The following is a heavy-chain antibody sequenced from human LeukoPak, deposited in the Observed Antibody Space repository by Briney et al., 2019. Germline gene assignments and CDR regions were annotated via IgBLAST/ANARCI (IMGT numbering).Heavy chain of an antibody. Sequence: GGSLRLSCAASGFTVSSNYMSWVRQAPGKGLEWVSVIYSGSNTYYADSVKGRFTISRDNSKNMLYLQMNSLRAEDTAVYYCARDAPYYGSGSYYDYWGQGTLVTVSS. D-gene: IGHD3-10*01. CDR1: GFTVSSNY. J-gene: IGHJ4*02. V-gene: IGHV3-53*01. CDR3: ARDAPYYGSGSYYDY. CDR2: IYSGSNT.